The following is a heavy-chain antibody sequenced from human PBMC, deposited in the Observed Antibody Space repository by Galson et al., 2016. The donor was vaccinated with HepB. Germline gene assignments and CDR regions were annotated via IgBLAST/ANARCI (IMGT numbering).Heavy chain of an antibody. D-gene: IGHD3-10*01. CDR2: IYFSGST. Sequence: SETLSLTCNVSGGSISSSNYYWGWIRQSPGRGLEWIGSIYFSGSTYYNPSLKSRVSMSVDTSKNEFSLKLSSVTAADTAVYYCARLVGTMVRGVRNWFDPWGQGTLITVSS. CDR3: ARLVGTMVRGVRNWFDP. J-gene: IGHJ5*02. V-gene: IGHV4-39*01. CDR1: GGSISSSNYY.